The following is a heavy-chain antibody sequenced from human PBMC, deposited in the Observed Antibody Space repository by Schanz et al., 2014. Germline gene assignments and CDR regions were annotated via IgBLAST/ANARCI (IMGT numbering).Heavy chain of an antibody. D-gene: IGHD5-12*01. J-gene: IGHJ5*02. Sequence: EVQLVESGGGLVQPGGSLRLSCAASGFIFSNFAMEWVRQAPGKGLEWVSAISGSGAGTYYADSVKGRFTFSRDNSKNTVYLHMNSLRDEDTAVYYCAKDMNREATAPESWGQGTLVVVSS. CDR2: ISGSGAGT. CDR1: GFIFSNFA. CDR3: AKDMNREATAPES. V-gene: IGHV3-23*04.